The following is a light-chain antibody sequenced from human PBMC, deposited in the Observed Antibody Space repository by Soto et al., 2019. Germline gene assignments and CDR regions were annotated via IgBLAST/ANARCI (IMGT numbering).Light chain of an antibody. Sequence: QSVLTQPASVPGSPGQSITISCTGTSSDIGDYNYVSWYQQHPGKAPKLTIYDVNTRPSGVSNRFSGSKSGNTASLTISDLQAEDEADYYCSSYTPSGTGLFGTGTKVTVL. CDR2: DVN. CDR1: SSDIGDYNY. J-gene: IGLJ1*01. V-gene: IGLV2-14*03. CDR3: SSYTPSGTGL.